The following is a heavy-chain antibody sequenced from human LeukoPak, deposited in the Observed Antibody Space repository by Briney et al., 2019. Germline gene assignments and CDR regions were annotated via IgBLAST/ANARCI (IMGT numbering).Heavy chain of an antibody. J-gene: IGHJ5*02. CDR3: ARNRGGDYGDYRSDWFDP. Sequence: SGTLSLTCGVSGGSIYSNDWWSWVRQSPGKGLEWIGEIYHRGYTNYNPSLKTRVTISVDMSKNHFSLELTSVTAADTALYYCARNRGGDYGDYRSDWFDPWGQGTLVTASS. CDR2: IYHRGYT. D-gene: IGHD4-17*01. CDR1: GGSIYSNDW. V-gene: IGHV4-4*02.